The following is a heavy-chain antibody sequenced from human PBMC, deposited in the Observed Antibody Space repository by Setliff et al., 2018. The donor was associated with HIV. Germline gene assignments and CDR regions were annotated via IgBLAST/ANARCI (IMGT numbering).Heavy chain of an antibody. CDR3: ARDLSSGWYFDY. D-gene: IGHD6-19*01. Sequence: SETLSLTCTVSGDSISRYYWSWIRQPPGKGLEWIGYIYYSGSSNYNPSLKSRVTISVNTSKNQFSLKLSSVTAADTAVYYCARDLSSGWYFDYWGQGTPVTVSS. CDR2: IYYSGSS. V-gene: IGHV4-59*01. CDR1: GDSISRYY. J-gene: IGHJ4*02.